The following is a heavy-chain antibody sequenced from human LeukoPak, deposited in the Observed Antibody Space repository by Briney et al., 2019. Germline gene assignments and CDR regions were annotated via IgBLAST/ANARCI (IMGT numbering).Heavy chain of an antibody. V-gene: IGHV4-39*07. D-gene: IGHD1-26*01. J-gene: IGHJ6*03. CDR3: ARGVGATLYYYYYMDV. CDR1: GGSISSSSYY. Sequence: SETLSLTCTVSGGSISSSSYYWGWIRQPPGKGLEWIGSIYYSGSTYYNPSLKSRVTISVDTSKNQFSLKLSSVTAADAAVYYCARGVGATLYYYYYMDVWGKGTTVTISS. CDR2: IYYSGST.